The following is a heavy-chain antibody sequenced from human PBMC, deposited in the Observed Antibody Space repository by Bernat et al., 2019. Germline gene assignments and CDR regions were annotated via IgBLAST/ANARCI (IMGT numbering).Heavy chain of an antibody. D-gene: IGHD2-15*01. J-gene: IGHJ4*02. V-gene: IGHV3-7*04. CDR1: GFTFRTYG. Sequence: VQLVESGGGVVQPGRSLRLSCVASGFTFRTYGMHWVRQAPGKGLEWVAKTGEDGVEKYYVDSVMGRFTISRDNAKNSLYLQMNSLRVEDTAVYYCVRDKTCCGGTFGWGQGTLVTVSA. CDR3: VRDKTCCGGTFG. CDR2: TGEDGVEK.